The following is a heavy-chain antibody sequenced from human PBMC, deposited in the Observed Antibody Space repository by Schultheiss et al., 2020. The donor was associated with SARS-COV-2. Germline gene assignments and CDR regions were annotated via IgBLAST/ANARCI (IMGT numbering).Heavy chain of an antibody. CDR1: GFTFSSYA. J-gene: IGHJ4*02. CDR3: AGVLLSGY. V-gene: IGHV3-64*04. D-gene: IGHD3-10*01. CDR2: ISSNGGST. Sequence: GESLKISCSASGFTFSSYAMHWVRQAPGKGLEYVSAISSNGGSTYYADSVKGRFTISRDNSKNSLYLQMNSLRAEDTAVYYCAGVLLSGYWGQGTLVTVSS.